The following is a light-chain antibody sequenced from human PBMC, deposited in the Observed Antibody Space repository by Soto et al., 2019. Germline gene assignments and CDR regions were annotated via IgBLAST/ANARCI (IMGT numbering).Light chain of an antibody. J-gene: IGKJ2*01. CDR2: AAS. CDR3: QESYSTPYT. CDR1: QSITSH. Sequence: DIQMTQSPSSLSASVGDRVTITCRAGQSITSHLNWYQHKPGKAPNLLIYAASILQSGVPSRFSGSGSGTDFTLTMSSLQPEDFATYYCQESYSTPYTFGRGTRLEIK. V-gene: IGKV1-39*01.